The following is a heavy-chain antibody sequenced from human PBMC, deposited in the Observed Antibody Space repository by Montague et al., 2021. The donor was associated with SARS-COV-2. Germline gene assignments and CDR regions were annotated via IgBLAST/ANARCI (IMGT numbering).Heavy chain of an antibody. V-gene: IGHV4-34*01. CDR2: MNQSGGT. CDR1: GGSFSDYY. Sequence: SETLSLTCAVYGGSFSDYYWSWIRQSPGKGLEWIGEMNQSGGTNYNPSLKSRATISVDTPNAQLSLRLNSVTAADTAVYYCAGRQGALYRLDVWGQGTLVTVSS. D-gene: IGHD2-8*01. J-gene: IGHJ4*02. CDR3: AGRQGALYRLDV.